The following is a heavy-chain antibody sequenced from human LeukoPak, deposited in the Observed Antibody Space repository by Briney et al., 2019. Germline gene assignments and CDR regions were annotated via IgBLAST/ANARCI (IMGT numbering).Heavy chain of an antibody. V-gene: IGHV1-69*04. CDR3: ARAIVVVPAAITGVDY. D-gene: IGHD2-2*01. CDR2: IIPILGIA. CDR1: GGTFSSYA. Sequence: GASVKVSCKASGGTFSSYAISWVRQAPGQGLEWMGRIIPILGIANYAQKFQGRVTITADKSTSTAYMELSRLRSDDTAVYYCARAIVVVPAAITGVDYWGQGTLVTVSS. J-gene: IGHJ4*02.